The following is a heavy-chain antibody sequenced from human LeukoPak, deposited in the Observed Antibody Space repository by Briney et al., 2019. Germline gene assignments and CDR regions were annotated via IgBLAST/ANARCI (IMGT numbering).Heavy chain of an antibody. D-gene: IGHD3-22*01. J-gene: IGHJ5*02. V-gene: IGHV4-59*12. CDR3: ASGFDYYDSSGYRRFDP. CDR1: GGSISSYY. CDR2: IYYSGST. Sequence: SETLSLTCTVSGGSISSYYWSWIRQPPGKGLEWIGYIYYSGSTNYNPSLKSRVTISVDTSKNQFSLKLSSVTAADTAVYYCASGFDYYDSSGYRRFDPWGQGTLVTVSS.